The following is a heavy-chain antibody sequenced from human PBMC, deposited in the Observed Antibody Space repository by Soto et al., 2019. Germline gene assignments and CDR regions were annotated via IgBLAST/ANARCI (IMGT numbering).Heavy chain of an antibody. CDR2: ITWDGINI. Sequence: EVQLVESGGGVVQPGGSLRLSCTASGFTFGDYTMHWVRQAPGKGLEWVSLITWDGINIEYADSVRGRFTISRDNSKNSLSLHMNGLRHEDTAFYYCAKDGIARDWGQGTLVTVSS. J-gene: IGHJ4*02. CDR3: AKDGIARD. CDR1: GFTFGDYT. V-gene: IGHV3-43*01. D-gene: IGHD2-15*01.